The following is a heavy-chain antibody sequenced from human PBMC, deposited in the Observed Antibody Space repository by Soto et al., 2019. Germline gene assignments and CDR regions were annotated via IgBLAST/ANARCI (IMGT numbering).Heavy chain of an antibody. D-gene: IGHD6-19*01. CDR3: ARMYSSGSGWFHP. J-gene: IGHJ5*02. V-gene: IGHV4-31*03. CDR1: GYSLTAGGYY. Sequence: SETLSLTCFVSGYSLTAGGYYWSWIRHHPGKGLEWIGSFYSSGSIIYNPSLRSRVSISGDTSSNQFSMSLTSVTDADTARYYCARMYSSGSGWFHPWGQGTLVTVSS. CDR2: FYSSGSI.